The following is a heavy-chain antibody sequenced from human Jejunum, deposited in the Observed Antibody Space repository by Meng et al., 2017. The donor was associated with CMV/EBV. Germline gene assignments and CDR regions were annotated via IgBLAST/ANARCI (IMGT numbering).Heavy chain of an antibody. CDR1: GFSVSSNY. Sequence: LSLSCPASGFSVSSNYMTWVRQSPGKGLEWLSVIYSGGSTFYADSVKGRFTISRDNSENTVYLQMNSLRPEDTAIYYCGRDKRSLSYWGQGTLVTVSS. V-gene: IGHV3-66*02. CDR2: IYSGGST. J-gene: IGHJ4*02. CDR3: GRDKRSLSY.